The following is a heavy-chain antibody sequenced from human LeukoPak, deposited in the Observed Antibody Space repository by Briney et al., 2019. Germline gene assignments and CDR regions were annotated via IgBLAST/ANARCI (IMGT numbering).Heavy chain of an antibody. CDR2: INPNSGGT. V-gene: IGHV1-2*02. CDR1: GYTFTGYY. D-gene: IGHD4-17*01. CDR3: ARDRGDYDDYLEFDY. Sequence: ASVKVSCKASGYTFTGYYMHWVRQAPGQGLEWMGWINPNSGGTNYAQKFQGRVTMTRDTSISTAYMELSRLRSDDTAVYYCARDRGDYDDYLEFDYWGQGTLVTVSS. J-gene: IGHJ4*02.